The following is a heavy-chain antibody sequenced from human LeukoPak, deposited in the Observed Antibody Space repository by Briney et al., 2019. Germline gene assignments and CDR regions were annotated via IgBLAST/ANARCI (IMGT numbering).Heavy chain of an antibody. Sequence: GGSLRLSYAASGFTFSSYSMNWVRQAPGKGLEWVSSISSSSSYIYYADSVKGRFTISRDNAKNSLYLQMNSLRAEDTAVYYCAKRGVVIRVILVGFHKEAYYFDSWGQGALVTVSS. CDR2: ISSSSSYI. V-gene: IGHV3-21*01. CDR3: AKRGVVIRVILVGFHKEAYYFDS. CDR1: GFTFSSYS. J-gene: IGHJ4*02. D-gene: IGHD3-22*01.